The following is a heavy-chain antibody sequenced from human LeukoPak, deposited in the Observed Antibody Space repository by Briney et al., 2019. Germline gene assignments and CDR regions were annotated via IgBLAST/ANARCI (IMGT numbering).Heavy chain of an antibody. D-gene: IGHD3-10*01. J-gene: IGHJ5*02. V-gene: IGHV2-5*01. Sequence: SGPTLVKPTQTLTLTCTFSGFSLSTSGVAVGWIRQPPGKALEWLAFIYGNDDKRYGPSLKSKLTISKDTSKNQVVLIVTNMEPVDTATYYCTHSAPSYYYGSGSDFWFDPWGQGTLVTVSS. CDR3: THSAPSYYYGSGSDFWFDP. CDR1: GFSLSTSGVA. CDR2: IYGNDDK.